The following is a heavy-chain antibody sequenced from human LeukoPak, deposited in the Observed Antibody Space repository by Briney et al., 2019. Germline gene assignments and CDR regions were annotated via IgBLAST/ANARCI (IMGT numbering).Heavy chain of an antibody. CDR1: GFTFSSYS. V-gene: IGHV3-21*01. J-gene: IGHJ4*02. Sequence: GGSLRLSCAASGFTFSSYSMNWVRQAPGKGLEWVSSISSSSSYIYYADSVKGRFTISRDNAKNSLYLQMNSLTAEDTAVYYCARDYTYCSGSRCYDRFDYWGQGIRVTVSS. CDR3: ARDYTYCSGSRCYDRFDY. CDR2: ISSSSSYI. D-gene: IGHD2-15*01.